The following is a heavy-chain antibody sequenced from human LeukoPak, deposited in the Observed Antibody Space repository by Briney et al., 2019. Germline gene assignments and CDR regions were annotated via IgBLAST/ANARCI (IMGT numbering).Heavy chain of an antibody. CDR3: ASLKNYYDSSGYLVTDAFDI. CDR2: INPSLQIP. Sequence: ASVKVSCKASGYIFSNYCMHWVRQAPGQGLEWLGIINPSLQIPIYAQTFQGRVTMTTDMSTSTFYMELSNLVSEDTAVYYCASLKNYYDSSGYLVTDAFDIWGQGTMVTVSS. CDR1: GYIFSNYC. J-gene: IGHJ3*02. V-gene: IGHV1-46*01. D-gene: IGHD3-22*01.